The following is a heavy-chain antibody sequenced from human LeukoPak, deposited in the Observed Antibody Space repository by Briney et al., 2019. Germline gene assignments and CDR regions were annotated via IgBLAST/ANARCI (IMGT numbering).Heavy chain of an antibody. J-gene: IGHJ6*03. D-gene: IGHD2-2*01. CDR1: GFTFDDYG. Sequence: SGGSLRLSCAASGFTFDDYGMSWVRQAPGKGLEWVSGINWNGGSTGYADSVKGRFTISRDNAKNSLYLQMNSLRAEDMALHYCARDNLLVVPAALGAYYYYYMDVWGKGTTVTVSS. CDR2: INWNGGST. CDR3: ARDNLLVVPAALGAYYYYYMDV. V-gene: IGHV3-20*04.